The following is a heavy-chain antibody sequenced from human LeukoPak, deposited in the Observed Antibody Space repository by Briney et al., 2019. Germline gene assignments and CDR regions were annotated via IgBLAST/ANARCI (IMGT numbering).Heavy chain of an antibody. CDR2: IDYSGNA. V-gene: IGHV4-59*12. CDR1: GGSISNYY. Sequence: SETLSLTCTVSGGSISNYYWSWIRQPPGKGLEWIGYIDYSGNANYNPSLKSRVTISADTSKNQCSLKLRSVTAADTALYYCASGHDYGYWGQGTLVSVSS. D-gene: IGHD4-17*01. CDR3: ASGHDYGY. J-gene: IGHJ4*02.